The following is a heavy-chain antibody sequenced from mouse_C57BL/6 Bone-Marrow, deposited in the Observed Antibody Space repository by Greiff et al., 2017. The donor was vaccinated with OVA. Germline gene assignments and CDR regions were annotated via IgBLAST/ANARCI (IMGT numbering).Heavy chain of an antibody. CDR3: ARDRFDY. CDR1: GFTFSSYA. CDR2: ISDGGSYT. V-gene: IGHV5-4*01. J-gene: IGHJ2*01. Sequence: EVKLVESGGGLVKPGGSLKLSCAASGFTFSSYAMSWVRQTPEKRLEWVATISDGGSYTYYPDNVQGRFTISRDNAKNNLYLQMSHLKSEDTAMYYCARDRFDYWGQGTTLTVSS.